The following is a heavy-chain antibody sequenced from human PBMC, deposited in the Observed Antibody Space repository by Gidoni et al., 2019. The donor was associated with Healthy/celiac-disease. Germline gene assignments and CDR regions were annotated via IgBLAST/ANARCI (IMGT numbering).Heavy chain of an antibody. D-gene: IGHD1-1*01. CDR1: GFTFSSYG. Sequence: QVQLVESGGGVVQPGRSLRLSCAASGFTFSSYGMHWVRQAPGKGLEWVAVISYDGSNKYYADSVKGRFTISRDNSKNTLYLQMNSLRAEDTAVYYCAKDYSWNGHDYYYYMDVWGKGTTVTVSS. J-gene: IGHJ6*03. CDR2: ISYDGSNK. CDR3: AKDYSWNGHDYYYYMDV. V-gene: IGHV3-30*18.